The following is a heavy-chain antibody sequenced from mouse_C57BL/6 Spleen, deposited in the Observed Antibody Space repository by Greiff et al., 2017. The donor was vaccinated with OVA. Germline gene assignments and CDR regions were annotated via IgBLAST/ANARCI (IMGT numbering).Heavy chain of an antibody. V-gene: IGHV5-4*03. J-gene: IGHJ2*01. D-gene: IGHD1-1*01. Sequence: EVMLVESGGGLVKPGGSLKLSCAASGFTFSSYAMSWVRQTPEKRLEWVATISDGGSYTYYPDNVKGRFTISRDNAKNNLYLQMSHLKSEDTAMYYCARHYYGSSYDYFDYWGQGTTLTVSS. CDR1: GFTFSSYA. CDR3: ARHYYGSSYDYFDY. CDR2: ISDGGSYT.